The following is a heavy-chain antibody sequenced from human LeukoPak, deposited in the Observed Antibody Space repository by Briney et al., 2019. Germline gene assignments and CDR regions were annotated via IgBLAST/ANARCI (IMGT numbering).Heavy chain of an antibody. J-gene: IGHJ2*01. Sequence: QPGRSLRLSCAASGFTFSTYGMLWVRQAPGKGLEWVAVIRYDGSNKYYADSVKGRFTISRDESKNTLYLQMNSPRVEDTAVYYCARVRGSSSWHWYFDLWGRGTLVIVSS. CDR1: GFTFSTYG. CDR2: IRYDGSNK. V-gene: IGHV3-33*01. D-gene: IGHD6-13*01. CDR3: ARVRGSSSWHWYFDL.